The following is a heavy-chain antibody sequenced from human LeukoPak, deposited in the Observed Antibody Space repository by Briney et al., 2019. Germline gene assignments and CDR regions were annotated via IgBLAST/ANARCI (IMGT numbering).Heavy chain of an antibody. V-gene: IGHV4-39*07. D-gene: IGHD5-18*01. J-gene: IGHJ5*02. CDR2: VYHSGTT. CDR3: ARGGSLGYGYVGWFDP. Sequence: KPSETLSLTCTVSGGSISSSSYYWGWIRQPPGKGLEWIGSVYHSGTTYYNPSFKSRVTISVDTSKNQFSLRLSSVTAADTAAYYCARGGSLGYGYVGWFDPWGQGTLVTVSS. CDR1: GGSISSSSYY.